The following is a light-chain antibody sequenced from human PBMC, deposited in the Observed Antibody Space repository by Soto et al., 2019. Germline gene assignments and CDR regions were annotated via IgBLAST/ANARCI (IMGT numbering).Light chain of an antibody. Sequence: QSVLTQPASVCGSPGQSITISCTGTSSDVGRYNYVSWYQQYPGKAPKLMIYEISNRPSGVSIRFSGSKSGNTASLTISGLQAEDEADYYCTSYTSSNTYVFGGGTKVTVL. J-gene: IGLJ1*01. V-gene: IGLV2-14*01. CDR1: SSDVGRYNY. CDR2: EIS. CDR3: TSYTSSNTYV.